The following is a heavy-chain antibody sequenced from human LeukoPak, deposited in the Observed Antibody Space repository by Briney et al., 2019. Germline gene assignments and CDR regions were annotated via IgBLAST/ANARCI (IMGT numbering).Heavy chain of an antibody. CDR3: ASYSYYYDSSGYFDY. Sequence: SETLSLTCTVSGDSISPYCWSWIRQPPGKGLEWIGYIYYSGSTNYNPSLKSRVTISVDTSKNQFSLKLSSVTAADTAVYYCASYSYYYDSSGYFDYWGQGTLVTVSS. J-gene: IGHJ4*02. D-gene: IGHD3-22*01. CDR1: GDSISPYC. V-gene: IGHV4-59*01. CDR2: IYYSGST.